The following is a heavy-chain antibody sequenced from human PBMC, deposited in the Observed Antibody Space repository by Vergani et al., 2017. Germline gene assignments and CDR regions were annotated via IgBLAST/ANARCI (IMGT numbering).Heavy chain of an antibody. J-gene: IGHJ3*02. V-gene: IGHV5-10-1*03. CDR2: IDPSDSYT. D-gene: IGHD2-15*01. CDR3: ARKDCSGGSCYPNDSFDI. Sequence: EVQLVQSGAEVKKPGESLRLSCKGSGYSFTSYWISWVRQMHGKGLEWMGRIDPSDSYTNYRPSFKGHFTISADKSISTAYLQWSSLKASGTAMYYCARKDCSGGSCYPNDSFDIWGQGTMVTVSS. CDR1: GYSFTSYW.